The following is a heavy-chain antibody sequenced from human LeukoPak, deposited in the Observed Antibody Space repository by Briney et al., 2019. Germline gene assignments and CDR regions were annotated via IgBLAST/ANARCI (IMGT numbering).Heavy chain of an antibody. J-gene: IGHJ4*02. D-gene: IGHD2-2*01. CDR3: ARGTWGYCSSTSCYKD. Sequence: SETLSLTCTVSGGSVSSGSYYWSWIRQPPGKGLEWIGYIYYSGSTNYNPSLKSRVTISVDTSKNQFSLKLSSVTAADTAVYYCARGTWGYCSSTSCYKDWGQRTLVTVSS. CDR1: GGSVSSGSYY. V-gene: IGHV4-61*01. CDR2: IYYSGST.